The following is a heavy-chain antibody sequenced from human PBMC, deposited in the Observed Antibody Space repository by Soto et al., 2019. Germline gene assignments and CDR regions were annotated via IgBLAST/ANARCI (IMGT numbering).Heavy chain of an antibody. J-gene: IGHJ4*02. CDR2: VSGSGVRT. D-gene: IGHD2-2*01. V-gene: IGHV3-23*01. CDR1: GFTFSTYA. CDR3: AKDRTGGFCSGTSCYVYYFDH. Sequence: GGSLRLSCAASGFTFSTYAMSWVRQAPGKGLEWVSAVSGSGVRTYYADSVKGRFTISRDNSKNTLYLQMDSLRAEDTAVYYCAKDRTGGFCSGTSCYVYYFDHWGQGTLVTVSS.